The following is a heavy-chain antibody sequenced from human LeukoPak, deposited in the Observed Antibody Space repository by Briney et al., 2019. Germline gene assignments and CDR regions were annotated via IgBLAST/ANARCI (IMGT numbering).Heavy chain of an antibody. CDR1: GLTFSNYA. J-gene: IGHJ4*02. D-gene: IGHD6-13*01. CDR3: AKMESSRSWYNYFDY. Sequence: PGGSLRLSCAASGLTFSNYAMSWVRQAPGKGLEWGSAISPSADSTSYADSVKGRFEISRDNSKNTVYLQMVSVRAEDAAVYYCAKMESSRSWYNYFDYWGQGTLVTVSS. V-gene: IGHV3-23*01. CDR2: ISPSADST.